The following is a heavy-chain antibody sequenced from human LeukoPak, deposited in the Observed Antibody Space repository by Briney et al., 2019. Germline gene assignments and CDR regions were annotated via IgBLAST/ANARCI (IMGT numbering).Heavy chain of an antibody. CDR3: AKDGDYGLGY. CDR2: ISYDGSNK. J-gene: IGHJ4*02. V-gene: IGHV3-30*18. Sequence: GGSLRLSCAASGFTFSSYGMHWVRQAPGKGLEWVAVISYDGSNKYYADSVKGRFTISRDNSKNTLYLQMNSLRAGDTAVYYCAKDGDYGLGYWGQGTLVAVSS. D-gene: IGHD4-17*01. CDR1: GFTFSSYG.